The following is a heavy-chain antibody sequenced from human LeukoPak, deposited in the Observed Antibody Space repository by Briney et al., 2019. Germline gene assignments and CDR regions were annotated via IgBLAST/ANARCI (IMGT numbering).Heavy chain of an antibody. CDR3: VRAPHCHSDTCHDGGEFFDF. CDR2: IFHSRST. Sequence: SETLSLTCTVSGGSLTTHYWAWLRQPPGKGLEWIGTIFHSRSTYYSPSLKSRVTISVDTSKNQFSLKLTSVSGADTAVYYCVRAPHCHSDTCHDGGEFFDFWGPGTKVTVSS. D-gene: IGHD2/OR15-2a*01. V-gene: IGHV4-59*08. J-gene: IGHJ3*01. CDR1: GGSLTTHY.